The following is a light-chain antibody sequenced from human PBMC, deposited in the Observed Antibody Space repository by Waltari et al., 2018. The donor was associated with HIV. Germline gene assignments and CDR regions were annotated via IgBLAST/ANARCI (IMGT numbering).Light chain of an antibody. J-gene: IGLJ3*02. CDR3: QSADRSGSWV. CDR2: KDS. V-gene: IGLV3-25*03. CDR1: SLPKQY. Sequence: SYELTQPPSVSVSPGQTARITCSGDSLPKQYAYWYHQKSGQAPVLVIYKDSERPSGIPERFSGSSSGTTVTLPISGVQPEDEADYYCQSADRSGSWVFGGGTKLTVL.